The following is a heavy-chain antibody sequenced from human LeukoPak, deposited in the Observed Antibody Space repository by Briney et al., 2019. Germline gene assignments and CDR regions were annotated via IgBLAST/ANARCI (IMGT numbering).Heavy chain of an antibody. D-gene: IGHD2-2*01. CDR3: ARDHRVVPASYFDY. V-gene: IGHV3-21*01. J-gene: IGHJ4*02. CDR1: GFTFSSYS. CDR2: ISSSSSYI. Sequence: GGSLRLSCAASGFTFSSYSMNWVRQAPGKGLEWVSSISSSSSYIYYADSVKGRFTISRDNAKNSLYLQMNSLRAEDTAVYYCARDHRVVPASYFDYWGQGTLVTVSS.